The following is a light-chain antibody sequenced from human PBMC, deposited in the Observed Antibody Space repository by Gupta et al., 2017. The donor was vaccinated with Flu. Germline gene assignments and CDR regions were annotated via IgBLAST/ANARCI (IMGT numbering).Light chain of an antibody. CDR3: QQYESRPLFT. CDR1: HDIKNF. CDR2: DAA. J-gene: IGKJ4*01. V-gene: IGKV1-33*01. Sequence: DIQMTQSPSSLSASIGDRVTITCRASHDIKNFLNWYQQKPGTAPNLLIYDAATLETGVPSRFSGSGSWTEYTFTINSLQPEDIAAYYYQQYESRPLFTFGGGTRVEIK.